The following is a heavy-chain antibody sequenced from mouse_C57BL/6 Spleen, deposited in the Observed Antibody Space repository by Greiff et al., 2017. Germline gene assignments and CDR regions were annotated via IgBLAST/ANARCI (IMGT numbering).Heavy chain of an antibody. J-gene: IGHJ1*03. Sequence: QVQLQQSGAELVKPGASVKISCKASGYAFSRYWMNWVKQRPGQGLEWIGQIYPGDGDTNYNGKFKGKATLTADKSSSTAYMQLNSLTSEDSAVYFCARHPFSYWYFEVGGTETTVTVSS. CDR2: IYPGDGDT. V-gene: IGHV1-80*01. CDR1: GYAFSRYW. CDR3: ARHPFSYWYFEV.